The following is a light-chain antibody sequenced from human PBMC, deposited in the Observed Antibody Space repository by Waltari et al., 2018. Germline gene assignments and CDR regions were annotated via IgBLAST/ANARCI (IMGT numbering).Light chain of an antibody. CDR2: DVV. J-gene: IGLJ7*01. CDR3: CSYAGSYTFV. Sequence: QSALTQPRSVSGSPGQSVTISCSGTSSDVGNYNFVSCYQQHPGNAPKLLIYDVVTRPSGVPDRFSGSKSGNTASLTISGLQTEDEADYYCCSYAGSYTFVFGGGTQLTVL. V-gene: IGLV2-11*01. CDR1: SSDVGNYNF.